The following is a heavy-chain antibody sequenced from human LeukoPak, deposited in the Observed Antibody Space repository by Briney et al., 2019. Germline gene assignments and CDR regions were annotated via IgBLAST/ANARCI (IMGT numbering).Heavy chain of an antibody. V-gene: IGHV4-59*08. J-gene: IGHJ5*02. CDR1: GRPISSSY. CDR3: ARRGMGSSWFNWFDP. CDR2: IYYSGST. D-gene: IGHD6-13*01. Sequence: PSETLSLTCSVSGRPISSSYCSWVRQPPGKGLEWIGYIYYSGSTNYNPSLKSRVTISVDTSKNQFSLKLSSVTAADPAVYYCARRGMGSSWFNWFDPWGQGTLVTVSS.